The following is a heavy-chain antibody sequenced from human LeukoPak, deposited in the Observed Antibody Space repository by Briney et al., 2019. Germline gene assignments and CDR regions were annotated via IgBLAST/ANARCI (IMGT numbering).Heavy chain of an antibody. CDR2: ISNSSSTI. J-gene: IGHJ4*02. CDR3: AGGNSDFDY. V-gene: IGHV3-48*01. CDR1: GFTFSSYS. Sequence: GGSLRLSCAASGFTFSSYSMNWVRQAPGKGLERVSDISNSSSTIYYAGSVKGRFTISRDNSKNTLYLQMNSLRAEDTAGYFCAGGNSDFDYWGQGTLVTVSS. D-gene: IGHD4-23*01.